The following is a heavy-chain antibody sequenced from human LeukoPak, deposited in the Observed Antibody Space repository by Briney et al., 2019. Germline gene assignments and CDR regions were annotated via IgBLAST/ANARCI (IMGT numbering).Heavy chain of an antibody. CDR1: GFTVSSNY. D-gene: IGHD3-3*01. J-gene: IGHJ3*02. CDR2: IYSGGST. V-gene: IGHV3-53*01. Sequence: GGSLRLSCAASGFTVSSNYMSWVRQAPGKGLEWVSVIYSGGSTYYADSVKGRFTISRDNSRNTLYLQMNSLKAEDTAVYYCARVQDTIFGVLYPGAFDIWGQGTMVTVSS. CDR3: ARVQDTIFGVLYPGAFDI.